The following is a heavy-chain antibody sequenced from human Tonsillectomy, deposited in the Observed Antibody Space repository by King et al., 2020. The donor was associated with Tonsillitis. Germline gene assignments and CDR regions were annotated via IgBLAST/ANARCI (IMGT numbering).Heavy chain of an antibody. J-gene: IGHJ3*02. V-gene: IGHV4-61*02. D-gene: IGHD5-24*01. CDR3: ARGDGYNRRGGAFDI. CDR1: GGSISSGSYY. Sequence: VQLQESGPGLVKPSQTLSLTCTVSGGSISSGSYYWSWIRQPAGKGLEWIGRIYTSGSTNYNPSLKSRVTISVDTSTNQFSLKLSSVTAADTAVYYCARGDGYNRRGGAFDIWGQGTMVTVSS. CDR2: IYTSGST.